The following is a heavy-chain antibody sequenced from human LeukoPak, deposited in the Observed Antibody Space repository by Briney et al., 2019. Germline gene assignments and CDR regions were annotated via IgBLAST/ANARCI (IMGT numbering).Heavy chain of an antibody. CDR3: ARGYYDTNGYYYRLDY. V-gene: IGHV1-8*01. CDR2: MNPNRGNT. Sequence: SVKVSCKASGYTFTSYDINWVRQATGQGLEWMGWMNPNRGNTGYAQKFQGRVTMTRNTSINTAYMELSSLRSEDTAVYYCARGYYDTNGYYYRLDYWGQGTLVTVSS. CDR1: GYTFTSYD. D-gene: IGHD3-22*01. J-gene: IGHJ4*02.